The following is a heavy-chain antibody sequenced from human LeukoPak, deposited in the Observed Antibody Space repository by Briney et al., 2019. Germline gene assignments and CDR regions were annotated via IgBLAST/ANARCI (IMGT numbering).Heavy chain of an antibody. CDR1: GFTFGSYG. J-gene: IGHJ4*02. CDR2: IWYDGSNK. V-gene: IGHV3-33*06. D-gene: IGHD2-15*01. CDR3: AKVLDYCDGGTCYNSGMDS. Sequence: PGRSLRLSCAASGFTFGSYGIHWVRQAPGKGLEWVAVIWYDGSNKYYADSVRGRFTISRDNSKNTLYLQMNSLRAEDTAVYYCAKVLDYCDGGTCYNSGMDSWGQGTLVTVSS.